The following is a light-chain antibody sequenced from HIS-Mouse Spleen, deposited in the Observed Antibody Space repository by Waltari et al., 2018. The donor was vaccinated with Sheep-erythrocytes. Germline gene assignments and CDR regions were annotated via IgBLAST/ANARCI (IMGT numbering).Light chain of an antibody. CDR3: CSYAGSYTWV. CDR1: SSDVGGYNY. CDR2: DVS. J-gene: IGLJ3*02. V-gene: IGLV2-11*01. Sequence: PGQSVTISCTGTSSDVGGYNYVSWYQQHPGKAPKLMIFDVSKRPSGVPDRFSGSKSGNTASLTISGLQAEDEADYYCCSYAGSYTWVFGGGTKLTVL.